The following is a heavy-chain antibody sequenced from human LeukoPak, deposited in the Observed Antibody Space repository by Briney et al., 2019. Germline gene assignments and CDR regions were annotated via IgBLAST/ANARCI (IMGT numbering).Heavy chain of an antibody. CDR2: ITSSSTYV. D-gene: IGHD5-12*01. V-gene: IGHV3-21*01. CDR3: ARDPYSGSYGNNYYYYMDV. J-gene: IGHJ6*03. CDR1: EFTFSNYN. Sequence: GGSLRLSCEASEFTFSNYNMNWVRQAPGQRLEWVSSITSSSTYVFYADSVKGRFTISRDNAQNSLYLQMNSLRAEGTAVYYCARDPYSGSYGNNYYYYMDVWGKGTTVTISS.